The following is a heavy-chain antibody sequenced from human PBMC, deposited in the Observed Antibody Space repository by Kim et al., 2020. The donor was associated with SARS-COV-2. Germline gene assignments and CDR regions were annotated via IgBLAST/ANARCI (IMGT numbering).Heavy chain of an antibody. CDR1: GGTFSSYA. CDR3: ARSVFVVVPAGWDYYGMDV. Sequence: SVKVSCKASGGTFSSYAISWVRQAPGQGLEWMGGIIPIFGTANYAQKFQGRVTITADESTSTAYMELSSLRSEDTAVYYCARSVFVVVPAGWDYYGMDVWGQGTTVTVSS. V-gene: IGHV1-69*13. J-gene: IGHJ6*02. D-gene: IGHD2-2*01. CDR2: IIPIFGTA.